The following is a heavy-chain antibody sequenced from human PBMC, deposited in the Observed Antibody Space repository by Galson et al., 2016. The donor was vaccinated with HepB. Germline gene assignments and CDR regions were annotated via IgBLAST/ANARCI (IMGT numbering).Heavy chain of an antibody. V-gene: IGHV1-8*01. D-gene: IGHD6-13*01. Sequence: SVKVSCKASGYTFTSYDINWVRQATGQGLEWMGWMNPNSGNTGYAQKFQGRVTMTTDTSTSTAYMELRSLRSDDTAVYYCARDLAQQQLDWYFDLWGRGTLVTVSS. CDR1: GYTFTSYD. CDR3: ARDLAQQQLDWYFDL. CDR2: MNPNSGNT. J-gene: IGHJ2*01.